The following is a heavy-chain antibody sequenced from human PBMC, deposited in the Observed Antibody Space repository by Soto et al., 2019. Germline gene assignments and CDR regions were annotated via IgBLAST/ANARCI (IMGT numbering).Heavy chain of an antibody. CDR1: GGSFSGYY. Sequence: PSETLSLTCAVYGGSFSGYYWSWIRQPPGKGLEWIGEINHSGSTNYNPSLKSRVTISVDTSKNQFSLKLSSVTAADTAVYYCARGTPFIAVAVAGAFDIRAQRTMVTVSS. V-gene: IGHV4-34*01. J-gene: IGHJ3*02. D-gene: IGHD6-19*01. CDR3: ARGTPFIAVAVAGAFDI. CDR2: INHSGST.